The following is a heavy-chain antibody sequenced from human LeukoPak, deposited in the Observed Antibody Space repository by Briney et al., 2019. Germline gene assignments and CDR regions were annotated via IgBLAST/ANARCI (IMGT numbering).Heavy chain of an antibody. D-gene: IGHD2-15*01. V-gene: IGHV4-59*01. CDR2: IHSSGNT. CDR1: GSSINNNF. Sequence: SETLSLTCTVSGSSINNNFWTWIRQPPGKGLEWIGYIHSSGNTRYNPSLRSRVTMSVETSKNQFSLRLTSVTPADTAVYYCARVGRYCSGGSCYGENWFDPWGQGTLVTVSS. J-gene: IGHJ5*02. CDR3: ARVGRYCSGGSCYGENWFDP.